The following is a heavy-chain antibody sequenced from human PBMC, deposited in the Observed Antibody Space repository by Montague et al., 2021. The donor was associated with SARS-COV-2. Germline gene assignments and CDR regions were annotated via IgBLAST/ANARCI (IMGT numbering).Heavy chain of an antibody. CDR2: INHSGST. J-gene: IGHJ6*02. CDR3: ARIRCITIFGVVITPYYYGMDV. V-gene: IGHV4-34*01. D-gene: IGHD3-3*01. CDR1: GGSFSGYY. Sequence: SETLSLTCAVYGGSFSGYYWSWIRQPPGKGLEWIGEINHSGSTNYNPSLKSRVTISVDTSKNQFSLKLSSVTAADTAVYYCARIRCITIFGVVITPYYYGMDVWGQGTTVTV.